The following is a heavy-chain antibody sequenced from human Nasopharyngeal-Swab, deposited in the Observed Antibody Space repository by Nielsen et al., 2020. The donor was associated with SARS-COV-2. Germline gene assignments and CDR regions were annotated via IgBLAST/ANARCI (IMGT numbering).Heavy chain of an antibody. CDR1: GGSISSSNW. V-gene: IGHV4-4*02. Sequence: GSLRLSCAVSGGSISSSNWWSLVRQPPGKGLEWIGEIYHSGSTNYNPSLKSRVTISVDKSKNQFSLKLSSVTAADTAVYYCARDAPLGGMDVWGQGTTVTVSS. CDR2: IYHSGST. D-gene: IGHD3-16*01. CDR3: ARDAPLGGMDV. J-gene: IGHJ6*02.